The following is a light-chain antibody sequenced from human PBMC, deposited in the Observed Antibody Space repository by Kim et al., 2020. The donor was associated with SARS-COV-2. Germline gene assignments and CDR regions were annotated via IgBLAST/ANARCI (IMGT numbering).Light chain of an antibody. CDR1: QSVSSSY. Sequence: LSPGERATLSCRASQSVSSSYSAWYQQKPVQAPRLLIYGASSRATGIPDRFSGSGSGTDFTLTISRLEPEDFAVYYCQQYGSSAYTFGQGTKLEI. V-gene: IGKV3-20*01. CDR2: GAS. J-gene: IGKJ2*01. CDR3: QQYGSSAYT.